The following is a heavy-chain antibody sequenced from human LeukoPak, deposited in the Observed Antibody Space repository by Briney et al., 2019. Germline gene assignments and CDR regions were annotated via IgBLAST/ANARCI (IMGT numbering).Heavy chain of an antibody. CDR3: ARKSSGSYYPSAFDI. Sequence: GESLKISCKGSGYSFTSYWIGWVRQMPGKGLEWMGIIYPGDSDTRYSPSFQGQVTISADRSISTAYLQWSSLKASDTAMYYCARKSSGSYYPSAFDIWGQGTMVTVSS. CDR2: IYPGDSDT. V-gene: IGHV5-51*01. J-gene: IGHJ3*02. CDR1: GYSFTSYW. D-gene: IGHD1-26*01.